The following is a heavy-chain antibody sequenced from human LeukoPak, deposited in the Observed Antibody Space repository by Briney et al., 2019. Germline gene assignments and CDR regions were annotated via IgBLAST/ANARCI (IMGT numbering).Heavy chain of an antibody. CDR1: GGSISSYY. D-gene: IGHD4-17*01. CDR3: ARDYGDYLEGISEAFDI. V-gene: IGHV4-59*01. CDR2: IYYSGST. Sequence: SETLSLTCTVSGGSISSYYWSWIRQPPGKGLEWIGYIYYSGSTNYNPSLKSRVTISVATSKNQFSLKLSSVTAADTAVYCCARDYGDYLEGISEAFDIWGQGTMVTVSS. J-gene: IGHJ3*02.